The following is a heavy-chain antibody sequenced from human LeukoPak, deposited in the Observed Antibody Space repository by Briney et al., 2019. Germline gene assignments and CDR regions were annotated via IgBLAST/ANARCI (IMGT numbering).Heavy chain of an antibody. V-gene: IGHV2-5*02. CDR3: ALRSNVMVRGFVDH. Sequence: SGPTLVKPTQTLTLTCTFSGFSLSTRGVSVGWIRQPPGKALEWLALIYGDDNRRYNVVLMSRLTITKDTSKNQEVLAMTSMDRVDTATYYCALRSNVMVRGFVDHWGQGTLVTVSS. CDR1: GFSLSTRGVS. J-gene: IGHJ4*02. D-gene: IGHD3-10*01. CDR2: IYGDDNR.